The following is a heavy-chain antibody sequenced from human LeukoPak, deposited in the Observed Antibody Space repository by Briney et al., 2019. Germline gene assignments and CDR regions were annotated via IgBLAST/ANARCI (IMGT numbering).Heavy chain of an antibody. CDR3: AKSTYRKVAAAWNWFDP. V-gene: IGHV3-30*18. Sequence: GRSLRLSCAASGFTFSIYAMHWVRQAPGKELEWVAVISYDGSNKYYADSVKVRFTISRDNSKNTLYLQMNSLRAEDTAVYYCAKSTYRKVAAAWNWFDPWGQGTLVTVSS. CDR2: ISYDGSNK. J-gene: IGHJ5*02. CDR1: GFTFSIYA. D-gene: IGHD6-13*01.